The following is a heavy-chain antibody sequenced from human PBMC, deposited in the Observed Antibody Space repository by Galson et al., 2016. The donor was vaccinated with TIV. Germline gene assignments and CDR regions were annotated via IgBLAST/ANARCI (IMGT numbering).Heavy chain of an antibody. J-gene: IGHJ3*01. CDR3: TRRKNYGGDAFDL. Sequence: SLRLSCAASGFTFSSYAMHWVRQAPGKGLEWVSGIVGTGGTTYYADSVKGRFSISRDNSKNTLYLQMNSLRGEDTALYYCTRRKNYGGDAFDLWGQGTLVTDSS. CDR1: GFTFSSYA. V-gene: IGHV3-23*01. D-gene: IGHD4-23*01. CDR2: IVGTGGTT.